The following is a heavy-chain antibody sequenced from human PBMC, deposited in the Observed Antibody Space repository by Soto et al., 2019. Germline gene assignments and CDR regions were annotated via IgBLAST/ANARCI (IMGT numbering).Heavy chain of an antibody. V-gene: IGHV3-48*02. J-gene: IGHJ2*01. CDR3: ARDLGFSGYDYIGWYFDL. D-gene: IGHD5-12*01. CDR1: RFTFSSYA. CDR2: VSSSSSNI. Sequence: GGSLRLSCAASRFTFSSYAMHWVRQAPGKGLEWVSNVSSSSSNIYYADSVKGRFTISRDNAKNSLYLQMNSLRDEDTAVYYCARDLGFSGYDYIGWYFDLWGRGTLVTVSS.